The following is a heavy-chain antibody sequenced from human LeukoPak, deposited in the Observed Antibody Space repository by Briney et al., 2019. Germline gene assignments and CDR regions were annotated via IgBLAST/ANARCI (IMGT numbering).Heavy chain of an antibody. CDR3: ARQGIAAAAESYYYYYMDV. Sequence: GESLKISCKGSGYSFTSYWIGWVRQMPGKGLECMRIIYPGDSDTRYSPSFQGQVTISADKSISTAYLQWSSLKASDTAMYYCARQGIAAAAESYYYYYMDVWGKGTTVTISS. J-gene: IGHJ6*03. CDR1: GYSFTSYW. V-gene: IGHV5-51*01. D-gene: IGHD6-13*01. CDR2: IYPGDSDT.